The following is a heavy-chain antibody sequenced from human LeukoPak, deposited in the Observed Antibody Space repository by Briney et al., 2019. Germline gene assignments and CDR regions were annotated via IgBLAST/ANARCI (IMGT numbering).Heavy chain of an antibody. CDR2: IYSGGST. D-gene: IGHD2-15*01. CDR1: GFTVSSNY. J-gene: IGHJ4*02. CDR3: ARCSYSGGSCPDY. Sequence: PGGSLRLSCAASGFTVSSNYMSWVRQAPGKGLEWVSVIYSGGSTYYADSVKGRFTISRDNAKNTLYLQMNSLRAEDTAVYYCARCSYSGGSCPDYWGQGTLVTVSS. V-gene: IGHV3-53*01.